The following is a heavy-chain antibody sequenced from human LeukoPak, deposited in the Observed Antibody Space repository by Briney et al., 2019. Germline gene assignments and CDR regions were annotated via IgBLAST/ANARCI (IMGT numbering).Heavy chain of an antibody. V-gene: IGHV3-30*02. Sequence: GGSLRLSCAASGFTFSSYGMHWVRQAPGKGLEWVAFIRYDGSNKYYADSVKGRFTISRDNSKNTLYLQMNSLRAEDTAVSYCAKPGYCSGGSCRYYFDYWGQGTLVTVSS. CDR2: IRYDGSNK. CDR1: GFTFSSYG. D-gene: IGHD2-15*01. J-gene: IGHJ4*02. CDR3: AKPGYCSGGSCRYYFDY.